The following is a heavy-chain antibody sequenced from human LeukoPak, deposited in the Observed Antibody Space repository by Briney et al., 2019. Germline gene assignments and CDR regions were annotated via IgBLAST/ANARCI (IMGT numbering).Heavy chain of an antibody. CDR3: ARGGDCSGGSCYSGFDP. Sequence: SVKVSCKASGGTFSSYAISWVRQAPGQGLEWMGGIIPIFGTANYAQKFQGRVTITTDESTSTAYMELSSLRSEDTAVYYCARGGDCSGGSCYSGFDPWGQGTLVTVSS. J-gene: IGHJ5*02. CDR2: IIPIFGTA. V-gene: IGHV1-69*05. D-gene: IGHD2-15*01. CDR1: GGTFSSYA.